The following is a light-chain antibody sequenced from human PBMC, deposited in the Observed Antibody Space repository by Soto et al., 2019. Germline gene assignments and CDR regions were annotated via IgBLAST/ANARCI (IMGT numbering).Light chain of an antibody. CDR2: GAS. CDR1: QSVRSNF. Sequence: DIVLTQSPGTLSLSPGERATLSCTASQSVRSNFLAWYRQRPGQAPRLLIYGASSRAAGTPDRFSGSGSGTDFTLTISRLEPEDFAVFYCQQYGHSPLTCGGGTKVEIK. CDR3: QQYGHSPLT. J-gene: IGKJ4*01. V-gene: IGKV3-20*01.